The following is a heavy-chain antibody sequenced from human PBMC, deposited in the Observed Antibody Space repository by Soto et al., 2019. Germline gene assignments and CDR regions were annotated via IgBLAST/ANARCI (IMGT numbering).Heavy chain of an antibody. CDR1: GFTFSSYS. CDR2: ISSSSSTI. CDR3: ARGGYSSSLALRY. D-gene: IGHD6-13*01. V-gene: IGHV3-48*01. Sequence: GGSLRLSCAASGFTFSSYSMNWVRQAPGKGLEWVSYISSSSSTIYYADSVKGRFTISRDNAKNSLYLQMNSLRAEDTAVYYCARGGYSSSLALRYWGQGTLVTVSS. J-gene: IGHJ4*02.